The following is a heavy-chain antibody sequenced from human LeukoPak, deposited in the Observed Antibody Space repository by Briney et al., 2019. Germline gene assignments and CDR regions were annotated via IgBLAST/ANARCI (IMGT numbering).Heavy chain of an antibody. Sequence: SETLSLTCTVSGGSISSGGYYWSWIRQHPGKGLEWIGYIYYSGSTYYNPSLKSRVTISVDTSKNQFSLKLSSVTAADTAVYYCAREAVTYTYYYYMDVWGKGTTVTVSS. V-gene: IGHV4-31*03. J-gene: IGHJ6*03. CDR2: IYYSGST. CDR1: GGSISSGGYY. CDR3: AREAVTYTYYYYMDV. D-gene: IGHD2-2*02.